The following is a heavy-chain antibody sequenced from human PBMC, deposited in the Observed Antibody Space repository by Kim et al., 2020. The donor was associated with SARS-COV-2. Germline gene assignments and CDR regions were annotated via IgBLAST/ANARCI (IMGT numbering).Heavy chain of an antibody. V-gene: IGHV3-11*05. J-gene: IGHJ4*02. CDR2: SSTTDT. CDR3: ARAGAG. Sequence: SSTTDTINAGSVNGRFTISRDNAKNSLYLRMNSLGAEDTAGYYCARAGAGWGQGTLVTVSS.